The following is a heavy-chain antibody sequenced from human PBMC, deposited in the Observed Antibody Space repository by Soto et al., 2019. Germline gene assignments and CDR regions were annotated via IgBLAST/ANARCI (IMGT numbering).Heavy chain of an antibody. Sequence: EVHLLESGGDLVQPGGSLRLSCTASGLTFSTYAMRWVRQSPGKGLAWVSAIGGSGTGGRTYYADSVKGRFTISRDNSTNTVYLQMNRLRAYDAAVYYCAKSLWGLDGYISDYYGMDVCGQGTTVTVSS. CDR1: GLTFSTYA. CDR2: IGGSGTGGRT. CDR3: AKSLWGLDGYISDYYGMDV. D-gene: IGHD3-16*01. J-gene: IGHJ6*02. V-gene: IGHV3-23*01.